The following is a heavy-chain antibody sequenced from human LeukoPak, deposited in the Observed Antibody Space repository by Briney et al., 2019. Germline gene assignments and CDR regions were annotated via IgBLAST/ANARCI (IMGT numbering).Heavy chain of an antibody. CDR2: ITSTTSYV. D-gene: IGHD3-22*01. CDR3: AKDRPDYYDSSGYDQWAFDI. Sequence: PGGSLRLSCAASGFTFKSYTMNWVRQAPGKGLEWVSSITSTTSYVYYADSVMGRFTISRDNAKNTLYLQMNSLRAEDTAVYYCAKDRPDYYDSSGYDQWAFDIWGQGTMVTVSS. CDR1: GFTFKSYT. J-gene: IGHJ3*02. V-gene: IGHV3-21*04.